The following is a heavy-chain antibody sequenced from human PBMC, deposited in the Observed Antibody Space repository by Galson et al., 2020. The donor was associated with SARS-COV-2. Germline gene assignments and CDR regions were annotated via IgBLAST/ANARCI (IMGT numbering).Heavy chain of an antibody. CDR1: GFTFSSYA. D-gene: IGHD1-1*01. V-gene: IGHV3-23*01. Sequence: GESLKISCAASGFTFSSYAMSWVRQAPGKGLEWVSAISGSGGSTYYADSVKGRFTISRDNSKNTPYLQMNSLRAEDTAVYYCAKDYGESWKVSPWFDPWGQGTLVTVSS. CDR3: AKDYGESWKVSPWFDP. CDR2: ISGSGGST. J-gene: IGHJ5*02.